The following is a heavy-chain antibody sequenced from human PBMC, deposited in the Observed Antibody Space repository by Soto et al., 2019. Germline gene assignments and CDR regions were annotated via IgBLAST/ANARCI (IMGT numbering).Heavy chain of an antibody. Sequence: PGGSLRLSCAASGFTFSSYAMTWVRHAPGKGLEWVSGVSGTGGSAYYADSVKGRFTISRDESTNTLYLHMNSLRAEDTAVYYCARGSAYSDYDLEYWGQGTLVTVS. CDR1: GFTFSSYA. V-gene: IGHV3-23*01. CDR2: VSGTGGSA. D-gene: IGHD4-17*01. CDR3: ARGSAYSDYDLEY. J-gene: IGHJ4*02.